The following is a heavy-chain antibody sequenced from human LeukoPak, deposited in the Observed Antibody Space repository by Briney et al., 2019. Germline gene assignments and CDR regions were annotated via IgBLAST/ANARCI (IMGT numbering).Heavy chain of an antibody. Sequence: PSETLSLTCTVSGGSLSSSSYYWGWIRQPPGTGLEWIGSIYYSGSTYYNPSLKSRVTISVDTSKNQFSLKLSSVTAADTAVYYCARESVYSYDFWGQGTLVTVSS. CDR2: IYYSGST. CDR3: ARESVYSYDF. CDR1: GGSLSSSSYY. D-gene: IGHD5-18*01. J-gene: IGHJ4*02. V-gene: IGHV4-39*07.